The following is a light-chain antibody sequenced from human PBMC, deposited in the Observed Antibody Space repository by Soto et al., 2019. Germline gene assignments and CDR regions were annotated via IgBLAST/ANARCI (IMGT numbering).Light chain of an antibody. CDR2: DAS. J-gene: IGKJ1*01. V-gene: IGKV3-11*01. CDR3: QQRSNWPPT. Sequence: DIALTQSPATLSFSPGERATLSCRASQSVSSYLAWYQQKPGQAPRLLIYDASNRATGIPARFSGSGSGTDFTLTISSLEPEDFAVYYCQQRSNWPPTFGQGTKVDIK. CDR1: QSVSSY.